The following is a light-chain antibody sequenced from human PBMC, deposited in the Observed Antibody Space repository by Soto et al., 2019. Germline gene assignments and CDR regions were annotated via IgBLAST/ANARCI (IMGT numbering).Light chain of an antibody. CDR3: CSYAGSYKV. CDR1: SSDVGGYNY. Sequence: QSALTQPRSVSGSPGQSVTISCTGTSSDVGGYNYVSWYQQHPGKAPKLMIYHVSKRPSGVPDRFSGSKSGNTASLTISGLQAGDEADYYCCSYAGSYKVFGTGTKLTVL. CDR2: HVS. J-gene: IGLJ1*01. V-gene: IGLV2-11*01.